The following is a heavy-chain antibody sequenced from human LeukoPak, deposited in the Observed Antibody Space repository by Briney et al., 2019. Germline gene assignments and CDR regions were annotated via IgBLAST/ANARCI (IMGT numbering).Heavy chain of an antibody. CDR2: MNPNSGNT. V-gene: IGHV1-8*01. J-gene: IGHJ4*02. CDR3: ARSTMGARRRYDY. Sequence: ASVKVSCKASKDTFTIYDVNWVRQATGLGLGWMGWMNPNSGNTGYAQRFQGRVTMTMNSSISTAYMELTSLTSEDTAVYYCARSTMGARRRYDYWGQGTLVTVSS. D-gene: IGHD1-26*01. CDR1: KDTFTIYD.